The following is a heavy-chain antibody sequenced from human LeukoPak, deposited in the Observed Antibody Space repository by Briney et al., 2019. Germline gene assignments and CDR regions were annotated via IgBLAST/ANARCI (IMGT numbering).Heavy chain of an antibody. Sequence: GGSLSLSCAASGFTFNDYWMSWVRQTPGKGLEWVASIKEDGSEKFHVDSVKGRFTISRDNAKNSLDLQMNSLRAEDTAVYYCARRHHFGFLDSWGQGTLVTVSS. CDR1: GFTFNDYW. CDR3: ARRHHFGFLDS. CDR2: IKEDGSEK. V-gene: IGHV3-7*04. J-gene: IGHJ4*02. D-gene: IGHD3-10*01.